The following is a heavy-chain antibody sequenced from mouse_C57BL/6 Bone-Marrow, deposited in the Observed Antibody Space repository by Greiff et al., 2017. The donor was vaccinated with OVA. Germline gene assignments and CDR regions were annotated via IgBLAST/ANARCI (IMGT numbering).Heavy chain of an antibody. CDR3: ARRAPIYSFAY. J-gene: IGHJ3*01. Sequence: VQLQQPGAELVKPGASVKLSCKASGYTFTSYWMHWVKQRPGQGLEWIGMIHPNSGSTNYNEKFKSKATLTVDKSSSTAYMQLSSLTSEDSAVYYCARRAPIYSFAYWGQGTLVTVSA. CDR1: GYTFTSYW. CDR2: IHPNSGST. D-gene: IGHD2-1*01. V-gene: IGHV1-64*01.